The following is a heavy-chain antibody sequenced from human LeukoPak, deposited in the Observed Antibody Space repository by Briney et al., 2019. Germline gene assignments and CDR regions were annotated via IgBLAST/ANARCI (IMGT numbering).Heavy chain of an antibody. CDR3: ARVGESSGYYYYYGMDV. CDR2: IYTSETD. Sequence: SEVLSLTCTVPGGSISGYYWSWIRQPPGKGLEWIGRIYTSETDNYNPSLKRRVTMIVDTSKNQFSLKLSSVTAADTAVYYCARVGESSGYYYYYGMDVWGQGTTVTVSS. J-gene: IGHJ6*02. CDR1: GGSISGYY. D-gene: IGHD3-22*01. V-gene: IGHV4-4*07.